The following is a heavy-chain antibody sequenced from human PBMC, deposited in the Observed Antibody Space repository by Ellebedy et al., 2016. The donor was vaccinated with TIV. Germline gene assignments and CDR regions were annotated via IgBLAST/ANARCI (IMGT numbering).Heavy chain of an antibody. Sequence: AASVKVSCKASGYTFTTYAIHWVRQAPGQRPEWMGWINAGIGNTKYSENFQGRVTITTDTSASTAYMELSSLRSEDTAVYYCASHAAGFWGQGTLVTVSS. J-gene: IGHJ4*02. CDR3: ASHAAGF. D-gene: IGHD6-13*01. CDR2: INAGIGNT. CDR1: GYTFTTYA. V-gene: IGHV1-3*01.